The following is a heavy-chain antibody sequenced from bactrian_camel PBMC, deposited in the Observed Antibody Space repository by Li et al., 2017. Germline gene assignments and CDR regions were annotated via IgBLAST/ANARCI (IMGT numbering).Heavy chain of an antibody. CDR1: VASFYC. V-gene: IGHV3S53*01. Sequence: HVQLVESGGGSVQPGGSLRLSCAAPVASFYCMGWYRQTPGKEREAVAAIDDVGSTSYTNFAKGRFTISRDNAKSTMYLQMNDLKPDDGGTYYCAVAIRGMYGVTWFCHNRDGIDYWGEGTQVTVS. CDR2: IDDVGST. D-gene: IGHD6*01. J-gene: IGHJ7*01.